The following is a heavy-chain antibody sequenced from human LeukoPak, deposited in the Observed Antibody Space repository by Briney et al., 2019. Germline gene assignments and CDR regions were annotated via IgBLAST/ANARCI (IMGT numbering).Heavy chain of an antibody. Sequence: ASVKVSCKVSGYTLTELSMHWVRQAPGKGLGWMGGFDPEDGETIYAQKFQGRVTMTEDTSTDTAYMELSSLRSEDTAVYYCATDYYGSGSDFDYWGQGTLVTVSS. J-gene: IGHJ4*02. D-gene: IGHD3-10*01. CDR1: GYTLTELS. CDR2: FDPEDGET. V-gene: IGHV1-24*01. CDR3: ATDYYGSGSDFDY.